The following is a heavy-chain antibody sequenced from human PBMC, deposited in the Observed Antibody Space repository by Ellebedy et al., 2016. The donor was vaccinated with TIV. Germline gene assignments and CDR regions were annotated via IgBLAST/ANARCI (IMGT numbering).Heavy chain of an antibody. J-gene: IGHJ4*02. V-gene: IGHV3-33*01. CDR2: IWHDGNTK. CDR1: GFTFSRYG. D-gene: IGHD3-16*01. Sequence: GESLKISXAASGFTFSRYGMHWVRQTPGKGLEWVAVIWHDGNTKNYAVSLKGRFTISRDNPKNMLNLQMNSLRAEDSAVYYCARDPAQEDFGAIDYWGQGTLVTVSS. CDR3: ARDPAQEDFGAIDY.